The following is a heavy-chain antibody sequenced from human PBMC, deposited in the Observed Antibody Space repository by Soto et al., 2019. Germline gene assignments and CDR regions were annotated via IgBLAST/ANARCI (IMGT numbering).Heavy chain of an antibody. Sequence: ASVKVSCKASGYTFTSYDINWVRQATGQGLEWMGWMNPNSGNTGHAQKFQGRVTMTRNTSISTAYMELSSLRSEDTAVYYCARGGPPYYYYYMDVWGKGTTVTVSS. V-gene: IGHV1-8*01. CDR1: GYTFTSYD. CDR2: MNPNSGNT. CDR3: ARGGPPYYYYYMDV. J-gene: IGHJ6*03.